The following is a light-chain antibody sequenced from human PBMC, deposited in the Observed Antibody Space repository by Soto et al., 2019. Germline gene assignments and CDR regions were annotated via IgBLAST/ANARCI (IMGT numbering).Light chain of an antibody. V-gene: IGKV1-17*01. CDR1: QGIGNA. CDR3: QQVNVHPIT. Sequence: IQMTQSPSSLSASVGDRVTISCRASQGIGNALGWDQQKPGKPPKGLIYGASKLQSGVPSMFGGSGAGTEFTLTISSLQPEDLATYHFQQVNVHPITFGQGTRLEIK. J-gene: IGKJ5*01. CDR2: GAS.